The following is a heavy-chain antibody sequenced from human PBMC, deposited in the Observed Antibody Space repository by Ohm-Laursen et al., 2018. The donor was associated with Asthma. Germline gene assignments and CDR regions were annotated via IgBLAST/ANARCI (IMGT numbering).Heavy chain of an antibody. J-gene: IGHJ4*02. D-gene: IGHD5-24*01. CDR2: IKRDGSEK. CDR1: GFTFSNYW. V-gene: IGHV3-7*01. Sequence: GSLRLSCAASGFTFSNYWMSWVRQAPGKGLEWVVNIKRDGSEKYYVDSVKGRFAISRDNAKNSLYLQMDTLRAEDTAVYYCTRARDSFGYWGQGTLVTVSS. CDR3: TRARDSFGY.